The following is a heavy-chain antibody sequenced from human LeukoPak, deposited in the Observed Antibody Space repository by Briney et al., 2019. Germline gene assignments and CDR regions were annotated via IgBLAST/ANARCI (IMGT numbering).Heavy chain of an antibody. V-gene: IGHV3-7*01. CDR2: IKQDGSEK. Sequence: GGSLRLSCEASGFTFSSYWMSWVRQAPGKGLEWVANIKQDGSEKYYVDSVKGRFTISRDNAKNSLYLQMNSLRAEDTAVYYCARDISYADYYDSSGYTASYYYYMDVWGKGTTVTVSS. D-gene: IGHD3-22*01. CDR3: ARDISYADYYDSSGYTASYYYYMDV. CDR1: GFTFSSYW. J-gene: IGHJ6*03.